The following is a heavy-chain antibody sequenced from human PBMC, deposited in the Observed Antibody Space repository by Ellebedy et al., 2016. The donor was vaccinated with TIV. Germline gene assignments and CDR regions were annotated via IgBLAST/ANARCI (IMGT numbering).Heavy chain of an antibody. CDR1: GFTFRNYA. D-gene: IGHD3-9*01. V-gene: IGHV3-30*15. CDR3: ARDKTDILTGYPPDY. CDR2: ISYDGSNK. Sequence: GGSLRLSCAASGFTFRNYAMHWVRQAPGKGLEWVAVISYDGSNKYFADSVKGRFTISRDNSKNTLFLQMSSLRAEDTAVYYCARDKTDILTGYPPDYWGQGTLVTVSS. J-gene: IGHJ4*02.